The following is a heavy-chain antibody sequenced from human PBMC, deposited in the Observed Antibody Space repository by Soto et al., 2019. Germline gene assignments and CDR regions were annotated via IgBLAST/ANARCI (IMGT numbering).Heavy chain of an antibody. J-gene: IGHJ3*02. CDR2: IIPIFGTA. D-gene: IGHD6-6*01. CDR1: GGTFSSYA. V-gene: IGHV1-69*01. Sequence: QVQLVQSGAEVKKPGSSVKVSCKASGGTFSSYAISWVRQAPGQGLEWMGGIIPIFGTANYAQKFQGRVTITADESTSTAYMELSSLRSEDTAVYYCAREPNPYSSSSGRAFDIWGQGTMVTVSS. CDR3: AREPNPYSSSSGRAFDI.